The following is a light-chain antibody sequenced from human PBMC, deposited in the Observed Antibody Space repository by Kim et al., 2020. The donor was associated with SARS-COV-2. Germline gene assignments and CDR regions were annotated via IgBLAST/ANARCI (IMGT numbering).Light chain of an antibody. J-gene: IGKJ2*03. CDR3: QQYNNWLYS. CDR2: GAS. CDR1: QSVSSN. Sequence: SVSPEVRATLSCRTSQSVSSNLAWYQQKPGQAPRLLIYGASTRATGIPARFSGSGSGTEFTLTISSLQSEDFAVYYCQQYNNWLYSFGQGTKLEI. V-gene: IGKV3-15*01.